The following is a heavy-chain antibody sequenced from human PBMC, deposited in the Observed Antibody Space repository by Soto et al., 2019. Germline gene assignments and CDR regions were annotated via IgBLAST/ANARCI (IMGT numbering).Heavy chain of an antibody. Sequence: GESLKISCKVFGDSFTGFWIGWVRQMPGKGLEWVASIYPRDSDIRYNPSFQGQVTISADRSTTTAYLQWSSLKASDTAIYYCARQHPLDSRVWYDWGQGTLVTVSS. CDR1: GDSFTGFW. V-gene: IGHV5-51*01. CDR3: ARQHPLDSRVWYD. D-gene: IGHD6-19*01. CDR2: IYPRDSDI. J-gene: IGHJ4*02.